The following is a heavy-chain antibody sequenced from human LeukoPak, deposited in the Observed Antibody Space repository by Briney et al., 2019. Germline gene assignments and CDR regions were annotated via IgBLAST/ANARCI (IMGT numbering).Heavy chain of an antibody. Sequence: ASVKVSCKASGYTFVTYGISWVRQAPGQGLEWLGWISPHNGNTNYAQKLQGRVTTTADTSTSTAYVELRRLTSDDTAVYYCARFDASYHYYCMEVGGKGPTVTV. V-gene: IGHV1-18*01. D-gene: IGHD3-9*01. CDR3: ARFDASYHYYCMEV. CDR2: ISPHNGNT. CDR1: GYTFVTYG. J-gene: IGHJ6*03.